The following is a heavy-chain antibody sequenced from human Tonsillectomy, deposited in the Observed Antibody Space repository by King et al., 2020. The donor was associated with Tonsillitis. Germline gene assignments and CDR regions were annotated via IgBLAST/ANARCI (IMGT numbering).Heavy chain of an antibody. CDR1: GYTFTSHY. J-gene: IGHJ4*02. D-gene: IGHD5-12*01. Sequence: VQLVQSGNEVKRPGASVTVSCKASGYTFTSHYVHWVRQAPGQGLEWMGVINPSGGLTSYTQMLQGRVAMARETSTNTVSMELSSLRSDDTAIYYCARGRFGGYGLFDSWGQGTLVTVSS. CDR3: ARGRFGGYGLFDS. V-gene: IGHV1-46*01. CDR2: INPSGGLT.